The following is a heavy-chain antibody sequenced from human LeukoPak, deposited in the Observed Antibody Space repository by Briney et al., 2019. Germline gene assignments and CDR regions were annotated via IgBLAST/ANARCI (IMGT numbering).Heavy chain of an antibody. Sequence: GGSLRLSCAASGFTFSSYAMPWVRQAPGKGLEWVAVISYDGSNKYYADSVKGRFTISRDNSKNTLYLQMNSLRAEDTAVYYCARVPLRITIFGVVILDYWGQGTLVTVSS. CDR3: ARVPLRITIFGVVILDY. CDR2: ISYDGSNK. D-gene: IGHD3-3*01. V-gene: IGHV3-30-3*01. J-gene: IGHJ4*02. CDR1: GFTFSSYA.